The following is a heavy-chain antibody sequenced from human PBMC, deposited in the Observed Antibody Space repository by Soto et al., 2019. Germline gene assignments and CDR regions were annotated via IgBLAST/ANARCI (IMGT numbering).Heavy chain of an antibody. V-gene: IGHV1-2*02. J-gene: IGHJ6*02. CDR3: ARTLAVAGYYYYYGMDV. CDR1: GYTFTGYY. D-gene: IGHD6-19*01. Sequence: QVQLVQSGAEVKKPGASVKVSCKASGYTFTGYYMHWVRQAPGQGLEWMGWINPNSGGTNYAQKFQGRVTMTRDTSISTAYMELSRLRSDDTAVYYCARTLAVAGYYYYYGMDVWGQGTTVTVSS. CDR2: INPNSGGT.